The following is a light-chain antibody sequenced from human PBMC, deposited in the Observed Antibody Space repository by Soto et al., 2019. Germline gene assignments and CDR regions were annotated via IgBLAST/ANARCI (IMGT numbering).Light chain of an antibody. Sequence: DIQLTQSPSFLSASVGDRVTITCRASQGISTYLAWYLQRPGKAPKLLIYGASTLQSGVPSRFSGSGSVTEFTPTISSLQPEDFGTYYCQQLNSDWYAFGQGTKLEIK. CDR2: GAS. V-gene: IGKV1-9*01. CDR1: QGISTY. J-gene: IGKJ2*01. CDR3: QQLNSDWYA.